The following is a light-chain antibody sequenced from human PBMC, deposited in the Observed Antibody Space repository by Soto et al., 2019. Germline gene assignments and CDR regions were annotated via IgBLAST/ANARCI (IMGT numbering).Light chain of an antibody. CDR3: QLYGSSHLCT. J-gene: IGKJ2*02. Sequence: EIVLTQSPGTLSLSPGEGATLSCRASQSISSSYLAWYQQKPGQAPRLLIYAASSRATGIPDRFSGSGSGTDFSLTSSRLEPEDLAVYYCQLYGSSHLCTFGQGTKLEIK. CDR2: AAS. V-gene: IGKV3-20*01. CDR1: QSISSSY.